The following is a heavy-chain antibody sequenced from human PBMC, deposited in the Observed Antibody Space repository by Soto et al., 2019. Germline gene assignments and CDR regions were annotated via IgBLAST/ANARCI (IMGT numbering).Heavy chain of an antibody. Sequence: PGLSCAASGFTFNSYTMSWVRQAPGKGREWVAAISCSGGSTYSADSENGRFTITRDNTKNTLYLQMNSLRAEDTAVYYCAKDLRLLPIHFDYWGQGTLVTVSS. CDR3: AKDLRLLPIHFDY. CDR2: ISCSGGST. J-gene: IGHJ4*02. V-gene: IGHV3-23*01. D-gene: IGHD1-26*01. CDR1: GFTFNSYT.